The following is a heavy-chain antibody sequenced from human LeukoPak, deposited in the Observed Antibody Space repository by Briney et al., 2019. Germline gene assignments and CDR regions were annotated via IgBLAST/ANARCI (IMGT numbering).Heavy chain of an antibody. CDR2: ISGSGSST. CDR1: GFTFRNYG. J-gene: IGHJ4*02. V-gene: IGHV3-23*01. CDR3: AKDWEDIVVVPAAFIDY. D-gene: IGHD2-2*01. Sequence: GGSLRLSCAASGFTFRNYGMNWVRQAPGKGLEWVSGISGSGSSTYYADSVKGRFTMSRDNSKNTLYLQMNRLRAEDTAVYYCAKDWEDIVVVPAAFIDYWGQGTLVTVSS.